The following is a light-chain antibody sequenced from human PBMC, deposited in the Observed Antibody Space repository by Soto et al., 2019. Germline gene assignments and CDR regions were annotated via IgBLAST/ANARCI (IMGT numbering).Light chain of an antibody. V-gene: IGKV3-20*01. CDR3: QQYSGSPPLT. CDR2: GAS. Sequence: ENVLTQSPGTLSLSPGERATLSCRASQSISSSYLAWYQQKPGQPPRLLMYGASNRATGIPDRFSGSGTGTDFTLTISRLELEDFAVYYCQQYSGSPPLTFGGGTKVEIK. CDR1: QSISSSY. J-gene: IGKJ4*01.